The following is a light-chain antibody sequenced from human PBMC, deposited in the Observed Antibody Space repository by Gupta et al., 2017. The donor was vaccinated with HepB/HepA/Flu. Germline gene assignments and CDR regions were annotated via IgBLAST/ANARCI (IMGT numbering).Light chain of an antibody. CDR1: SGSVSTSSY. J-gene: IGLJ3*02. CDR3: GLYMGSGIWV. Sequence: QTVVTQEPSFSVSPGGTVTLTSGLSSGSVSTSSYPSWYQQTPGQAPRTLIYRTNTRSSGVPDRFSGSILGNKAALTITGAQADDESDYYCGLYMGSGIWVFGGGTKLTVL. CDR2: RTN. V-gene: IGLV8-61*01.